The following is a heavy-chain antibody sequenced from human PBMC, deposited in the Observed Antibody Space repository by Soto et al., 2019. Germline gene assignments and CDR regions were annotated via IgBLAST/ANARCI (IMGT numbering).Heavy chain of an antibody. D-gene: IGHD4-17*01. J-gene: IGHJ5*02. V-gene: IGHV4-59*12. CDR3: ARGLYGDYGVDWFDP. Sequence: SETLSLTCTVSGGSISSYSWSWIRQPQGKGLEWIGYIYHSGSTYYNPSLKSRVTISVDRSKNQFSLKLSSVTAADTAVYYCARGLYGDYGVDWFDPWGQGTLVTVSS. CDR1: GGSISSYS. CDR2: IYHSGST.